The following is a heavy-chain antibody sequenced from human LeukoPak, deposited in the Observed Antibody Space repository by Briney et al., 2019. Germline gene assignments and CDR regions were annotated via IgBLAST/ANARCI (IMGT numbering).Heavy chain of an antibody. J-gene: IGHJ6*02. CDR3: ASSSGDGYDAYYYYGMDV. Sequence: ASVKVSCKASGYTFTGYYMHWVRQAPGQGLEWMGRINPNSGGTNYAQKFQGRVTMTRDTSINTAYMELSRLRSDDTAVYYCASSSGDGYDAYYYYGMDVWGQGTTVTVSS. D-gene: IGHD5-24*01. V-gene: IGHV1-2*06. CDR2: INPNSGGT. CDR1: GYTFTGYY.